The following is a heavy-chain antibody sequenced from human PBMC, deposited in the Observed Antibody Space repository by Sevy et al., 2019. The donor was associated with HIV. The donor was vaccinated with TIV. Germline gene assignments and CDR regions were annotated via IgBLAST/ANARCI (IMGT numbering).Heavy chain of an antibody. Sequence: GGSLRLSCVASGFPFNYYAMNWVRQAPGKGLEWVSSISTASSYIYYADSLKGRVTISRDNAKNSLYLQMNSLRAEDTAVYYCARGPYYDFWYFDLWGRGTLVTVSS. D-gene: IGHD3-3*01. CDR1: GFPFNYYA. CDR3: ARGPYYDFWYFDL. V-gene: IGHV3-21*01. CDR2: ISTASSYI. J-gene: IGHJ2*01.